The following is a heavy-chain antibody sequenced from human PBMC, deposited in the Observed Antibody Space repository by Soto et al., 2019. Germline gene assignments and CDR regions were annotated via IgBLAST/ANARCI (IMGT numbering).Heavy chain of an antibody. J-gene: IGHJ5*02. Sequence: GGTNYAQKFQGRVTMTRDTSISTAYMELSRLRSDDTAVYYCARGGYYDSSGQPLGNWFDPWGQGTLVTVSS. CDR2: GGT. D-gene: IGHD3-22*01. V-gene: IGHV1-2*02. CDR3: ARGGYYDSSGQPLGNWFDP.